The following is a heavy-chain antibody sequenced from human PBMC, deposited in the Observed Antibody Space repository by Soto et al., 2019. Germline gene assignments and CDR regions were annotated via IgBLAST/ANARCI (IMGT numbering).Heavy chain of an antibody. CDR2: ISYDGSNK. D-gene: IGHD3-10*01. Sequence: QVQLVESGGGVVQPGRSLRLSCAASGFPFTTYGMHWVREGPGKGLEWVAVISYDGSNKYYADSVKGRFTISRDNSKNTLYLQMNSLRPEDTALYYCVGGQYYFDYRGQGTLVIFSS. CDR1: GFPFTTYG. J-gene: IGHJ4*02. V-gene: IGHV3-30*03. CDR3: VGGQYYFDY.